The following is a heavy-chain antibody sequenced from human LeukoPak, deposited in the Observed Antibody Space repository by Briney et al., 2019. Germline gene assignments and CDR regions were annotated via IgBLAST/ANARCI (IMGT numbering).Heavy chain of an antibody. CDR2: IYTSGST. V-gene: IGHV4-61*02. CDR3: ARDNLGYCSSTSCSPNWFDP. D-gene: IGHD2-2*01. J-gene: IGHJ5*02. Sequence: SETLSLTCTVSGGSISSSSYYWSWIRQPAGKGLEWIGRIYTSGSTNYNPSLKSRVTMSVDTSKNQFSLKLSSVTAADTAVYYCARDNLGYCSSTSCSPNWFDPWGQGTLVTVSS. CDR1: GGSISSSSYY.